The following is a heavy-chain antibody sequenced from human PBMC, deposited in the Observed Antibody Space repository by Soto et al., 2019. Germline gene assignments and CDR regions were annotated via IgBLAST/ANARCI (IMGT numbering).Heavy chain of an antibody. CDR2: ISGSAGST. CDR1: GFTFNNYA. Sequence: DVQLLESGGDLVQPGGSLRLSCAASGFTFNNYAINWVRQSPGKGLEWVSVISGSAGSTYYADSVKGRFTITRDNSKNTLYLQMNSLRAEDTAVYYCAKAGDAAGTVDYFDYWGQGTLVTVSS. D-gene: IGHD6-13*01. V-gene: IGHV3-23*01. J-gene: IGHJ4*02. CDR3: AKAGDAAGTVDYFDY.